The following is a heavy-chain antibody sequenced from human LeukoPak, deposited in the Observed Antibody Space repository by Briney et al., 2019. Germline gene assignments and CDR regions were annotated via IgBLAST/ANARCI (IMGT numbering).Heavy chain of an antibody. CDR2: IYSGGST. CDR1: GFTVSSNY. CDR3: ARVIRGDDFWSGYLYNYGMDV. D-gene: IGHD3-3*01. J-gene: IGHJ6*02. V-gene: IGHV3-53*01. Sequence: GGSLRLSCAASGFTVSSNYMSWVRQAPGKGLEWVSVIYSGGSTYYADSVKGRFTISRDNSKNTLYLQMNSLRAEDTAVYYCARVIRGDDFWSGYLYNYGMDVWGQGTTVTVSS.